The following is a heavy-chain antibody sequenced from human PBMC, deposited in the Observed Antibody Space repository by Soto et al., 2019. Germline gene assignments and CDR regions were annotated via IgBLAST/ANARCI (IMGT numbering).Heavy chain of an antibody. CDR1: GFTFSSYG. V-gene: IGHV3-23*01. J-gene: IGHJ4*02. CDR3: AKDRRAGGNYGFYSDF. D-gene: IGHD1-7*01. Sequence: GGSLRLSCAASGFTFSSYGMTWVRQAPGKGLEWVSFSSATGAGTYYADSVKGRFTISRDNSKTTLYLQMTSLRADDTAVYYCAKDRRAGGNYGFYSDFWGQGALVTVSS. CDR2: SSATGAGT.